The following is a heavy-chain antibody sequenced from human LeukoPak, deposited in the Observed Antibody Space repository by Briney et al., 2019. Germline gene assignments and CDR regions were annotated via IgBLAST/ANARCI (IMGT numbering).Heavy chain of an antibody. V-gene: IGHV4-59*01. CDR1: GGSISSYY. CDR2: IYYSGST. Sequence: SETLSLTCTVSGGSISSYYWSWIRQPPGKGLEWIRYIYYSGSTNYNPSLKSRVTISVDTSKNQFSLKLSSVTAADTAVYYCARAYCSSTSCYWNWFDPWGQGTLVTVSS. J-gene: IGHJ5*02. D-gene: IGHD2-2*01. CDR3: ARAYCSSTSCYWNWFDP.